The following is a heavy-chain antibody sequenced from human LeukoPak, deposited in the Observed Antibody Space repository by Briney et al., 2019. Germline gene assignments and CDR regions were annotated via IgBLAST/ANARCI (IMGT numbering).Heavy chain of an antibody. CDR2: ISSDGSNK. CDR3: ARRGTAAAGTFYFDY. CDR1: GFTFSSYG. D-gene: IGHD6-13*01. J-gene: IGHJ4*02. Sequence: GGSLRLSCAASGFTFSSYGMHWVRQAPGKGLEWVAVISSDGSNKYYADSVKGRFTISRDISKNTLYLQMNSLTGEDTAVYFCARRGTAAAGTFYFDYWGQGTLVTVSS. V-gene: IGHV3-30*03.